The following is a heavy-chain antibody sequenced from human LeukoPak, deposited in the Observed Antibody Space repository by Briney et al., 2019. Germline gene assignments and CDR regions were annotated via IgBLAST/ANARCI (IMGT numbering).Heavy chain of an antibody. Sequence: ASVTVSCKASGYTFTSYGISWVRQPPAQGLEWMGWISAYNGNTNYAQKLQGRVTMTTDTSTSTAYMELRSLRSDDTAVYYCARDLGTGYSYGYFDYWGQGTLVTVSS. V-gene: IGHV1-18*01. D-gene: IGHD5-18*01. CDR2: ISAYNGNT. CDR3: ARDLGTGYSYGYFDY. J-gene: IGHJ4*02. CDR1: GYTFTSYG.